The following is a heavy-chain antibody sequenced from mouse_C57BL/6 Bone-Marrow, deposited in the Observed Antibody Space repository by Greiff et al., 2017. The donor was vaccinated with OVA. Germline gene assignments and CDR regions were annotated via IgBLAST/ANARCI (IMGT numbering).Heavy chain of an antibody. D-gene: IGHD2-3*01. Sequence: VQLQESGPELVKPGASVKISCKASGYAFSSSWMNWVKQRPGKGLEWIGRIYPGDGDTKYNGKFKGKATLTADKSSSTAYMQLSSLTSEDSAVYFFARHEDGYYASYFDYWGQGTTLTVSS. V-gene: IGHV1-82*01. CDR1: GYAFSSSW. CDR3: ARHEDGYYASYFDY. J-gene: IGHJ2*01. CDR2: IYPGDGDT.